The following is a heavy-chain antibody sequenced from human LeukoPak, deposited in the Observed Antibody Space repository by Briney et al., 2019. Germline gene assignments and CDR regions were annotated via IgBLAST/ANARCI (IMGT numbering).Heavy chain of an antibody. J-gene: IGHJ4*02. CDR2: IYSGGST. CDR3: ARVELTGIYDY. CDR1: GFTVSSNY. V-gene: IGHV3-53*05. Sequence: GGSLRLSCAASGFTVSSNYMSWVRQAPGKGLEWVSVIYSGGSTYYADSVKGRFTISRDNSKNTLYLQMNSLRAEDTAVYYCARVELTGIYDYWGQGTLATVSS. D-gene: IGHD1-20*01.